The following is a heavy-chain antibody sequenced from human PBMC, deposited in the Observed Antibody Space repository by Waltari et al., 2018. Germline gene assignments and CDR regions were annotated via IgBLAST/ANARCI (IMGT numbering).Heavy chain of an antibody. D-gene: IGHD2-2*01. Sequence: QVQLQESGPGLVKPSETLSPTCTVAGGSISSYYWSWIRSPPGKGLEWIGYIYYSGSTNYNPALKRGVTNPVDTSKYQFSLKLSSVTVADTAVYYCARVTPMQYYYGMDVWGQGTTVTVSS. CDR3: ARVTPMQYYYGMDV. J-gene: IGHJ6*02. V-gene: IGHV4-59*01. CDR2: IYYSGST. CDR1: GGSISSYY.